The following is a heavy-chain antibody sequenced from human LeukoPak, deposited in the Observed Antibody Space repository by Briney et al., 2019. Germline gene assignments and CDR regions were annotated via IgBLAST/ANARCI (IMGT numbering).Heavy chain of an antibody. J-gene: IGHJ6*04. V-gene: IGHV1-46*01. Sequence: ASVKVSCKASGYTFTSYYMHWVRQAPGQGLEWMGIINPSGGSTSYAQKFQGRVTMTRDTSTSTVYIELSSLRSEDTAVYYCAALAVAGTGDYYYYGMDVWGKGTTVTVSS. D-gene: IGHD6-19*01. CDR3: AALAVAGTGDYYYYGMDV. CDR2: INPSGGST. CDR1: GYTFTSYY.